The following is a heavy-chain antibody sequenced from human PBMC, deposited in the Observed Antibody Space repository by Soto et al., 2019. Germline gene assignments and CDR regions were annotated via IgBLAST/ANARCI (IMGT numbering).Heavy chain of an antibody. V-gene: IGHV1-69*13. Sequence: SVKVSCKASGGTFSSDSFSWVRQAPGQGLEWMGGTIPMFDTPIYAQKFQDRVTITADESTSTAYMQLSSLRSGDTAVYYCARSGGLDRDFNYWGQGSLVTVSS. J-gene: IGHJ4*02. CDR1: GGTFSSDS. D-gene: IGHD2-15*01. CDR3: ARSGGLDRDFNY. CDR2: TIPMFDTP.